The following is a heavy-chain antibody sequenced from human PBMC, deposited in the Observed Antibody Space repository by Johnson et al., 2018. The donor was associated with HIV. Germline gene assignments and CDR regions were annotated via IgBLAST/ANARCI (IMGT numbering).Heavy chain of an antibody. D-gene: IGHD7-27*01. CDR3: ARDLGTNWGRYDAFDI. Sequence: VQLVESGGGLVQPGRSLRLSCAASGFTFDDYAMHWVRQAPGKGLEWVSGISWNSGSIGYADSVKGRFTISRDNAKNSLYLQMNSLRAEDTAVFYCARDLGTNWGRYDAFDIWGQGTMVTVSS. CDR1: GFTFDDYA. J-gene: IGHJ3*02. CDR2: ISWNSGSI. V-gene: IGHV3-9*01.